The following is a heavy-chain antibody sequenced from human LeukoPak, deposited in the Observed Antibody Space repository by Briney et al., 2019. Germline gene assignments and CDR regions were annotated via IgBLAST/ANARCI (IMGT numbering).Heavy chain of an antibody. CDR3: ARDRSTATTWVDY. CDR2: ISSSGTTI. CDR1: GFTFSSYE. V-gene: IGHV3-48*03. D-gene: IGHD4-17*01. J-gene: IGHJ4*02. Sequence: PGGPLRLSCAASGFTFSSYEMNWVRQAPGKGLEWVSYISSSGTTIYYADSVKGRFTISRDNAKNSLYLQMNSLRAEDTAVYYCARDRSTATTWVDYWGQGTLVTVSP.